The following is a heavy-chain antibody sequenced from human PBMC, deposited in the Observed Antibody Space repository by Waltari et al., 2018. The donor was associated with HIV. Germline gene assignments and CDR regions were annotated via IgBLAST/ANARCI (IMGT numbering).Heavy chain of an antibody. CDR2: IYSGGST. CDR1: GFTVSSNY. CDR3: ARDGRSSWTDAFDI. V-gene: IGHV3-66*02. J-gene: IGHJ3*02. D-gene: IGHD6-13*01. Sequence: EVQLVESGGGLVQPGGSLRLSCAASGFTVSSNYMSWVRQAPGKGLEWVSVIYSGGSTYYADSVKGRFTISRDNSKNTLYLQMNSLRAEDTAVYYCARDGRSSWTDAFDIWGQGTMVTVSS.